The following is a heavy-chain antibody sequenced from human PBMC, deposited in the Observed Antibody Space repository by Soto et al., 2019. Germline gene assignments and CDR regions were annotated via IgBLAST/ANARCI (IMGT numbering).Heavy chain of an antibody. V-gene: IGHV4-39*01. J-gene: IGHJ4*02. Sequence: ASETLFLHCTVPGGSISSSSSYWGWIRQPPGKGLEWVGSIYYLGNTYYNPSLGSRVTISVDTSKNQFSLKLRSVTAADTSFFYCAGLYPYESSGYHLNYWGQGALVTVSS. CDR3: AGLYPYESSGYHLNY. CDR1: GGSISSSSSY. D-gene: IGHD3-22*01. CDR2: IYYLGNT.